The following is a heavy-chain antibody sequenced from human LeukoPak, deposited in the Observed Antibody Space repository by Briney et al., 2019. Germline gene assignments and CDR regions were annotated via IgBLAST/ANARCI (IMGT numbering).Heavy chain of an antibody. J-gene: IGHJ3*02. Sequence: ASVKVSCKASGYTFTSYYMHWVRQAPGQGLEWMGIINPSGGSTSYAQKFQGRVTMTRDMSTSTVYMELSRLRSDDTAVYYCARVREAFDIWGQGTMVTVSS. V-gene: IGHV1-46*01. CDR3: ARVREAFDI. CDR2: INPSGGST. CDR1: GYTFTSYY.